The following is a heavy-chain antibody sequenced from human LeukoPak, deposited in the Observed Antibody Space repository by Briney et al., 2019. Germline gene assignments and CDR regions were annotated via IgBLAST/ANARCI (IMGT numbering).Heavy chain of an antibody. CDR3: AKDFFSSGWYGYPTSDY. D-gene: IGHD6-19*01. CDR2: ISYDGSNK. V-gene: IGHV3-30*18. CDR1: GFTFTSYG. J-gene: IGHJ4*02. Sequence: GGSLRLSCAASGFTFTSYGMHWVRQAPGKGLEWVAVISYDGSNKYYADSVKGRFTISRDNSQNTLYLQMNSLRAEDTAVYYCAKDFFSSGWYGYPTSDYWGQGTLVTVSS.